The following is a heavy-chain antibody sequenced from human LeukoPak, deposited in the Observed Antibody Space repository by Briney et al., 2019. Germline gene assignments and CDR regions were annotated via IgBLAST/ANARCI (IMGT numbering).Heavy chain of an antibody. CDR2: ISSSSSYT. CDR3: AFCSGGSCYGMDV. CDR1: GFTFSDYY. Sequence: KTGGSLRLSCAASGFTFSDYYMSWIRQAPGKGLEWVSYISSSSSYTNYEDSVKGRFTISRDNAKNSLYLQMSSLRAEDTAVYYCAFCSGGSCYGMDVWGQGTTVTVSS. V-gene: IGHV3-11*03. D-gene: IGHD2-15*01. J-gene: IGHJ6*02.